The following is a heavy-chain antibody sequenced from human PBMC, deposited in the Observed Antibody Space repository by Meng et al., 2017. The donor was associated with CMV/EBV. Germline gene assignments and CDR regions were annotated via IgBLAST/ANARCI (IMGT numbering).Heavy chain of an antibody. CDR3: ARARIAGGFDP. Sequence: GESLKISCAASGFTFSGSAMRWVRQASGKGLEWVGRIRSKANSYATAYAASVKGRFTISRDDSKNTAYLQMNSLKTEDTAVYYCARARIAGGFDPWGQGTLVTVSS. J-gene: IGHJ5*02. CDR2: IRSKANSYAT. D-gene: IGHD6-13*01. CDR1: GFTFSGSA. V-gene: IGHV3-73*01.